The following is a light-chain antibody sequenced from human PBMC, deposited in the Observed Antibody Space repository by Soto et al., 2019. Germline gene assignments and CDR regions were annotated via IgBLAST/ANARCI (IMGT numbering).Light chain of an antibody. CDR3: NSYTSSSTWV. V-gene: IGLV2-14*01. CDR1: SSDIGGYNY. CDR2: EVS. J-gene: IGLJ3*02. Sequence: QSALTQPASVSGSPGQSITISCTGTSSDIGGYNYVSWYQQHPGKAPKLMIYEVSNRPSGVSNRFSGSKSGNTASLTISGLQAEDEAADYCNSYTSSSTWVFGGGTKLTVL.